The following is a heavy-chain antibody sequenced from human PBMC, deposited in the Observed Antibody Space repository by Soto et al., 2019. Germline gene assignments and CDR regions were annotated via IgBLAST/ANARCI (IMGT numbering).Heavy chain of an antibody. V-gene: IGHV4-31*02. Sequence: PSETLSLTCSFSVAALNSGNYYWSWIRQVPWKGLEWIGHIYVTGAVDYNPSLRDRITISQDTSERQFSLNLRLVTAADTAVYYCARLRIATNNYKWFEAWGQGTLVIVSS. CDR1: VAALNSGNYY. J-gene: IGHJ5*02. CDR2: IYVTGAV. D-gene: IGHD2-21*01. CDR3: ARLRIATNNYKWFEA.